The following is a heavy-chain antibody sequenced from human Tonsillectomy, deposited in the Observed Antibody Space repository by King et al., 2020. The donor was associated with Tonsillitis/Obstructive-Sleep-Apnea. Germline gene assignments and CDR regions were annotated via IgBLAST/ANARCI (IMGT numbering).Heavy chain of an antibody. Sequence: VQLVESGGGLVQPGGSLRLSCAASGFTFSSYAMSWVRQAPGKGLEWVSAISGSGGSTYYADSVKGRFTISRDNSKNTLYLQMNSLRAEETAVYYCAKAGDIVVVPAATKDYWGQGTLVTVSS. D-gene: IGHD2-2*01. CDR2: ISGSGGST. V-gene: IGHV3-23*04. CDR1: GFTFSSYA. CDR3: AKAGDIVVVPAATKDY. J-gene: IGHJ4*02.